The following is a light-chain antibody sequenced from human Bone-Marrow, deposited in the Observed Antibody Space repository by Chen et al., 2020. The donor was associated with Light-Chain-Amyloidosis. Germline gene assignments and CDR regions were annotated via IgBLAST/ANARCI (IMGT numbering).Light chain of an antibody. J-gene: IGLJ2*01. CDR3: QSADSSGTDEVI. CDR2: RDT. Sequence: SYELTQPPSVSVSPGQTARITCSGDDLPTKYAYWYQQKPGQAPVLVIHRDTERPSGISERFSAPRSGTTATLTISGVQADDEADYHCQSADSSGTDEVIFGGGTKLTVL. CDR1: DLPTKY. V-gene: IGLV3-25*03.